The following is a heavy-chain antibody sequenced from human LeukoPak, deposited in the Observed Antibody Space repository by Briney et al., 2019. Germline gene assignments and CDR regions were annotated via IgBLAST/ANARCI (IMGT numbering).Heavy chain of an antibody. CDR2: ISTYSGNT. D-gene: IGHD5-18*01. J-gene: IGHJ4*02. Sequence: GASVNVSCTTSGYKFINYGISWVRQAPGQGLEWLGWISTYSGNTNYVQSVRGRATMTTDTSTSTAYLELGSLTSDDTAVYYCAKDRYSYGYAAQLFDHWGQGTLVTVSS. CDR1: GYKFINYG. CDR3: AKDRYSYGYAAQLFDH. V-gene: IGHV1-18*01.